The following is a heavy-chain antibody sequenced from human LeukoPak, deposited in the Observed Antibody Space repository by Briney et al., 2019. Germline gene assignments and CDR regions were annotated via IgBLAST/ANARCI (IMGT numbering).Heavy chain of an antibody. Sequence: TLSLTCTVSGGSISSGSYYWSWIRQPAGKGLEWIGRIYTSGSTTYNPSLKSRVTISVDTSKNQFSLKLSSVTAADTAVYYCARDSGYCSSTSCYKVFDYWGQGTLVTVSS. CDR3: ARDSGYCSSTSCYKVFDY. CDR1: GGSISSGSYY. D-gene: IGHD2-2*02. V-gene: IGHV4-61*02. J-gene: IGHJ4*02. CDR2: IYTSGST.